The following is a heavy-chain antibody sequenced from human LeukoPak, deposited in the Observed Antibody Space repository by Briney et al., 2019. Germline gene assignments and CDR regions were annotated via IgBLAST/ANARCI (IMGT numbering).Heavy chain of an antibody. V-gene: IGHV1-2*02. J-gene: IGHJ4*02. Sequence: ASVKVSCKASGYTFTGYYMHWVRQDPGQGLEWMGWINPNSGGTNYAQKFQGRVTMTRDTSISTAYMELSRLRSDDTAVYYCASETTILGLVIIFDYWGQAPLVTVSS. D-gene: IGHD3-3*01. CDR3: ASETTILGLVIIFDY. CDR2: INPNSGGT. CDR1: GYTFTGYY.